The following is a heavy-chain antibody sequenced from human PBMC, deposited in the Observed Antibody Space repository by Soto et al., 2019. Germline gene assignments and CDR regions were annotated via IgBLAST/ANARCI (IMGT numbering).Heavy chain of an antibody. J-gene: IGHJ4*02. CDR2: IYYSGST. D-gene: IGHD5-12*01. CDR3: ARVPRGFSGYDYGSFEY. CDR1: VYSISSGYY. Sequence: SETLSLTCAFSVYSISSGYYWGWIRQPPGKGLEWIGSIYYSGSTFYNPSLRSRVTISVDTSKNHFSLKVSSVTAADTALYFCARVPRGFSGYDYGSFEYWGQGTLVTGS. V-gene: IGHV4-38-2*01.